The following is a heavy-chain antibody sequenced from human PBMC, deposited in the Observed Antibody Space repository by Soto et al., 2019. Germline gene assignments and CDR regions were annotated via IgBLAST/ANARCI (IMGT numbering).Heavy chain of an antibody. Sequence: SETLSLTCTVSGGSISSYYWSWIRQPPGKGLEWIGYIYYSGSTNYNPSLKSRVTISVDTSKNQFSLNLSSVTAADTAVYYCASHGGRVSRTGWFDPWGPGTLVTV. D-gene: IGHD3-16*01. CDR2: IYYSGST. CDR3: ASHGGRVSRTGWFDP. V-gene: IGHV4-59*01. J-gene: IGHJ5*02. CDR1: GGSISSYY.